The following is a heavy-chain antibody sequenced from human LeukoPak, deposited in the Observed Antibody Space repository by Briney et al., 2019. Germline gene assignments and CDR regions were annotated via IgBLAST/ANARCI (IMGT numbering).Heavy chain of an antibody. D-gene: IGHD4-17*01. CDR1: GFTFSSYA. CDR2: ISGSNNNT. CDR3: AKEAYGDYSYFQH. V-gene: IGHV3-23*01. Sequence: GGSLRLSCAASGFTFSSYAMSWVRQAPGKGLEWVSAISGSNNNTYYADSVKGRFTISRDNSKNTLSLQMNSLRADDTAVYYCAKEAYGDYSYFQHWGQGTLVTVSS. J-gene: IGHJ1*01.